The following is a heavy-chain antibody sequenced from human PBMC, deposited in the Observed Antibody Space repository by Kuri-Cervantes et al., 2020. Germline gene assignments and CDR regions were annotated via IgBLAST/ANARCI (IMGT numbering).Heavy chain of an antibody. V-gene: IGHV1-18*01. CDR2: ISAYNGNT. CDR1: GYTFTSYG. J-gene: IGHJ4*02. Sequence: ASVKVSCKASGYTFTSYGISWVRQAPGQGLEWMGWISAYNGNTNYAQKLQGRVTMTTDTSTSTAYMELRSLRSDDTAVYYCARDLWRARDYYDSSAKGHFDYCGQGTLVTVSS. CDR3: ARDLWRARDYYDSSAKGHFDY. D-gene: IGHD3-22*01.